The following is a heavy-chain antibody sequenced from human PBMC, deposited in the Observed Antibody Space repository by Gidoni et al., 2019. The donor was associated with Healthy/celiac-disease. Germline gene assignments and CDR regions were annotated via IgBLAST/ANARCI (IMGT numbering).Heavy chain of an antibody. D-gene: IGHD1-20*01. V-gene: IGHV3-30*18. CDR2: ISYDGSNK. CDR1: GFTFSSYG. Sequence: QVQLVASGGGVVQPGRSLRLSCAASGFTFSSYGMHWVRQAPGKGLEWVAVISYDGSNKYYADSVKGRFTISRDNSKNTLYLQMNSLRAEDTAVYYCAKDTPYNWNGDHRAPWGQGTLVTVSS. J-gene: IGHJ5*02. CDR3: AKDTPYNWNGDHRAP.